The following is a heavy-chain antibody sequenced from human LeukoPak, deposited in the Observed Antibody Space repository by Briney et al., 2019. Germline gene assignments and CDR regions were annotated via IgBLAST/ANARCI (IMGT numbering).Heavy chain of an antibody. Sequence: ASVKVSCKASGYTFTSYGISWVRQAPGQGLECMGWISAYNCNTNYAQKFQGRVTMTTDTSTSTSYMELRSLRSDDTAVYFCARAGYSNYDAFDIWGQGTMVTVSS. J-gene: IGHJ3*02. D-gene: IGHD4-11*01. CDR2: ISAYNCNT. V-gene: IGHV1-18*01. CDR1: GYTFTSYG. CDR3: ARAGYSNYDAFDI.